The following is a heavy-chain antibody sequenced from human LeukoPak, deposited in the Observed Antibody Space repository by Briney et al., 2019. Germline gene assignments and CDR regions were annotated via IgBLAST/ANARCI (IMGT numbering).Heavy chain of an antibody. V-gene: IGHV3-23*01. D-gene: IGHD3-22*01. CDR1: GVTPTIHY. J-gene: IGHJ4*02. CDR3: ARRYYHGSGYYSLDY. Sequence: GGSLRLSCAASGVTPTIHYMRWGPQAPGKGLEWVSAISGSGGATYYADSVKGRFTISRDNSKNTLYLQMNSLRAEDTAVYYCARRYYHGSGYYSLDYWGQGTLVTVSS. CDR2: ISGSGGAT.